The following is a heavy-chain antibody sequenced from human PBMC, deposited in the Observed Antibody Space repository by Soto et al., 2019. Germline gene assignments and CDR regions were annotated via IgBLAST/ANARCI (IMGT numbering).Heavy chain of an antibody. V-gene: IGHV1-3*01. CDR2: INAGNGNT. J-gene: IGHJ4*02. CDR3: ARDGARITVFGVVYYFDY. CDR1: GYTFSSHA. Sequence: ASVKVSCKASGYTFSSHAMHWVRQAPGQRLEWMGWINAGNGNTKYSQNFQGRVAITRDTSASTAYMELRSLRSKDTAVYYCARDGARITVFGVVYYFDYWGQGTLVTVSS. D-gene: IGHD3-3*01.